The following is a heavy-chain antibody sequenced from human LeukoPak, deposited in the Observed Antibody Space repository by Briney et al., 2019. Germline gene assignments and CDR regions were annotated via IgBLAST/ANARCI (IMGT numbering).Heavy chain of an antibody. D-gene: IGHD4-17*01. CDR2: IDSDGSST. CDR3: ARDLYGDYEYNWFDP. J-gene: IGHJ5*02. Sequence: PGGSLRLSCAASGFTFSSYWMHWVRQAPGKGLVWVSRIDSDGSSTSYADSVKGRFTISRDNAKNTLYLQMNSLRAEDTAVYYCARDLYGDYEYNWFDPWGQGTLVTVSS. CDR1: GFTFSSYW. V-gene: IGHV3-74*01.